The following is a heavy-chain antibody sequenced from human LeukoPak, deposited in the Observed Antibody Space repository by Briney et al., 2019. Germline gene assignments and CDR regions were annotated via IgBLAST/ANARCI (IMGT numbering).Heavy chain of an antibody. CDR3: ARGLLDGYTHPAAFDI. V-gene: IGHV4-59*01. Sequence: PSETLSLTCTVSGDPISSYYWSWIRQPPGKGLEWIGYIYYSGSTNYNPSLKSRVTISIDTSKNQFSLKLSSVTAADTAVYYCARGLLDGYTHPAAFDIWGQGTMVTVSS. D-gene: IGHD5-24*01. CDR1: GDPISSYY. J-gene: IGHJ3*02. CDR2: IYYSGST.